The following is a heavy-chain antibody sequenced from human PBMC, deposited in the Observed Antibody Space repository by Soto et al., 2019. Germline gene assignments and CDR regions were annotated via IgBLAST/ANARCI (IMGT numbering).Heavy chain of an antibody. CDR3: AKVSSSWYAGFFDL. J-gene: IGHJ4*02. V-gene: IGHV3-23*01. CDR2: LSDSGGST. CDR1: GFTFSRHA. D-gene: IGHD6-13*01. Sequence: GGSLRLSCTASGFTFSRHAMTWVRQAPGKGLEWVSGLSDSGGSTYYADSVKGRFTISRDNSMNTLYLQMNTLRAEDTAIYYCAKVSSSWYAGFFDLWGQGTLVTVSS.